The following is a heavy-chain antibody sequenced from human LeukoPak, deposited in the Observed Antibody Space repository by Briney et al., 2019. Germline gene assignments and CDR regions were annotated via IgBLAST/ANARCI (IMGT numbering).Heavy chain of an antibody. Sequence: SETLSLTCTVSGGSISSYYWSWIRQPPGKGLEWIGYIYYSGSTNYNPSLKSRVTISVDTSKNQFSLKLSSVTAADTAVYYCARDLAGVFDLWGRGTLVTVSS. CDR2: IYYSGST. CDR3: ARDLAGVFDL. J-gene: IGHJ2*01. CDR1: GGSISSYY. D-gene: IGHD6-19*01. V-gene: IGHV4-59*01.